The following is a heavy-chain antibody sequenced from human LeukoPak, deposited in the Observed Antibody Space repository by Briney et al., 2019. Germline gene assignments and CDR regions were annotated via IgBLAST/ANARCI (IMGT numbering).Heavy chain of an antibody. CDR1: GGSISSSSYY. J-gene: IGHJ4*02. D-gene: IGHD5-18*01. CDR3: ARAIDTAMATEFDY. CDR2: IYYSGST. V-gene: IGHV4-39*07. Sequence: SETLFLTCTVPGGSISSSSYYWGWIRQPPGKGLEWIGSIYYSGSTYYNPSLKSRVTISVDTSKNQFSLKLSSVTAADTAVYYCARAIDTAMATEFDYWGQGTLVTVSS.